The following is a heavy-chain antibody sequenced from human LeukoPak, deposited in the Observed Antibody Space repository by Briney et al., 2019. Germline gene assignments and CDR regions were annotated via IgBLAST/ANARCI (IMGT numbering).Heavy chain of an antibody. D-gene: IGHD5-24*01. Sequence: ASVKVSRKASGYTFTSYGIRWVRQAPGHGLEWMGWTCAYSGNRNYAQQLQGRVTMTPDTSTSTAYVELRSLRSDDTAVDYCARGRWLQGAFDIWGKGTMVTVSS. CDR2: TCAYSGNR. J-gene: IGHJ3*02. CDR1: GYTFTSYG. V-gene: IGHV1-18*01. CDR3: ARGRWLQGAFDI.